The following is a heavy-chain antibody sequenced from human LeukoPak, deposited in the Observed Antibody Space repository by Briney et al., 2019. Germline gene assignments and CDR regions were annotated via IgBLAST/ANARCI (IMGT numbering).Heavy chain of an antibody. CDR2: ISSSSSYI. CDR1: GFTFSSYS. D-gene: IGHD3-9*01. CDR3: ARSPPLRRYFDC. J-gene: IGHJ4*02. Sequence: PGGSLRLSCAASGFTFSSYSLNWARQAPGKGLEWVSSISSSSSYIYYADSVKDGFTISRDNAKNSLYLQMNSLRAEDTAVYYCARSPPLRRYFDCWGQGTLVTVSS. V-gene: IGHV3-21*01.